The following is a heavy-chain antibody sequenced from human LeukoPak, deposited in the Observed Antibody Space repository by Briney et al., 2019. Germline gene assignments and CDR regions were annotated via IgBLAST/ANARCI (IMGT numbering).Heavy chain of an antibody. J-gene: IGHJ4*02. CDR2: INHSGST. D-gene: IGHD2-8*01. V-gene: IGHV4-34*01. CDR3: ARADIVLMVYAFDY. Sequence: SETLSLTCAVYGGSFSGYDWSWIRQPPGKGLEWIGEINHSGSTNYNPSLKSRVTISVDTSKNQFSLKLSSVTAADTAVYYCARADIVLMVYAFDYWGQGTLVTVSS. CDR1: GGSFSGYD.